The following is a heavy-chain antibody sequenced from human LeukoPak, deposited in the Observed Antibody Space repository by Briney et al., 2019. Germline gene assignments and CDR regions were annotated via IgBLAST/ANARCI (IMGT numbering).Heavy chain of an antibody. CDR2: IYYSGST. D-gene: IGHD6-13*01. J-gene: IGHJ5*02. Sequence: SETLSLTCTVSGVSISSGGYYWSWIPQHPGKGLEWSGYIYYSGSTYYNPALNSLVTISVDTSTNQFSLKMSSVTAADTAVYYCARDEAGAIAAAGTSWFDPWGQGTPVTVSS. CDR1: GVSISSGGYY. V-gene: IGHV4-31*01. CDR3: ARDEAGAIAAAGTSWFDP.